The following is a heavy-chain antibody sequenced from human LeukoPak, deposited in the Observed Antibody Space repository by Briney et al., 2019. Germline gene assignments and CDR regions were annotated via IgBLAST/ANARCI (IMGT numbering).Heavy chain of an antibody. CDR3: AKAARDAFDI. CDR2: ISWNSGSI. CDR1: GFTFDDYA. Sequence: PGGSLRLSCAASGFTFDDYAMHWVRQAPGKGLEWVSGISWNSGSIGYADSVKGRFTISRDNAKNSLYLQMNSLRAEDTASYYRAKAARDAFDIWGQGTMVTVSS. J-gene: IGHJ3*02. V-gene: IGHV3-9*01.